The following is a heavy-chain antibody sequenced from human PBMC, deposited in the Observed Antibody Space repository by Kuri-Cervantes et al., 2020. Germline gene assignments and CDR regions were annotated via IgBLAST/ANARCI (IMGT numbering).Heavy chain of an antibody. J-gene: IGHJ4*02. Sequence: GESLKISCAASGFTFDDYAMHWVRQAPGKGLEWVSLISWDGGSTYYADSVKGRFTISRDNSKNSLYLQMNSLRAEDTALYYCAKVAAYDFWSGYSSHFDYWGQGTLVTVSS. CDR3: AKVAAYDFWSGYSSHFDY. CDR1: GFTFDDYA. D-gene: IGHD3-3*01. V-gene: IGHV3-43D*04. CDR2: ISWDGGST.